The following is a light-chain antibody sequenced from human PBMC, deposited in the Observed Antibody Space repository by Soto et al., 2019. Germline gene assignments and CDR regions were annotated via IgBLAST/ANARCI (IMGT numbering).Light chain of an antibody. J-gene: IGLJ3*02. CDR2: GNS. V-gene: IGLV1-40*01. CDR3: QSYDSSLSGSTV. Sequence: QSVLTQPPSVSGAPGQRVNISCSGSSSNIGAGYDVHWYQQLPGTAPKLLIYGNSNRPSGVPDRFSGSKSGTSASLAITGLQAEDEADYYCQSYDSSLSGSTVFGGGTKLTVL. CDR1: SSNIGAGYD.